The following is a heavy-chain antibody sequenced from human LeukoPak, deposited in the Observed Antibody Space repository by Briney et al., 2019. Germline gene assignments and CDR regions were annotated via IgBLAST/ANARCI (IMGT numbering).Heavy chain of an antibody. J-gene: IGHJ5*02. V-gene: IGHV4-34*01. Sequence: SETLSLTCAVYVGSFSGYYWSWIRQPRGKGLEWIGEINHSGSTNYNPSLKSRVTTSVDPSKNQVSLKVTSVTAADTAVYYCARVNYHDSGGSYWWFDPWGQGTLVTVSS. CDR3: ARVNYHDSGGSYWWFDP. D-gene: IGHD3-22*01. CDR1: VGSFSGYY. CDR2: INHSGST.